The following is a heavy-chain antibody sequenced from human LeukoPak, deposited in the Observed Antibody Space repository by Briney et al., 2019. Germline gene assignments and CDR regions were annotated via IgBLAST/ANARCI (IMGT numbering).Heavy chain of an antibody. CDR1: GGSISSYY. V-gene: IGHV4-59*01. CDR3: ARGNIAVAAVDY. Sequence: VKPSETLSLTCTVSGGSISSYYWSWIRQPPGKGVEWIGYIYYSGSTNYNPSLKSRVTISVDTSKNQFSLKLSSVTAADTAVYYCARGNIAVAAVDYWGQGTLVTVSS. CDR2: IYYSGST. D-gene: IGHD6-19*01. J-gene: IGHJ4*02.